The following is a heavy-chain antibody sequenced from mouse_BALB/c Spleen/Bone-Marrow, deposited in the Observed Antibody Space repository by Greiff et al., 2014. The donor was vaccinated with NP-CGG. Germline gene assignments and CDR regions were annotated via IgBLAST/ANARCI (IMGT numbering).Heavy chain of an antibody. CDR1: GFTFSSYT. V-gene: IGHV5-12-2*01. J-gene: IGHJ2*01. D-gene: IGHD1-1*01. CDR3: ARHGGSRGYYFDY. Sequence: EVQLQQSGGGLVQPGGSLKLSCAASGFTFSSYTMSWVRQTPGKRLEWVAYISNGGGSTYYPDTVKGRFTISRDNAKNTLYLQMSSLKSEDTAMYYCARHGGSRGYYFDYWGQGTTLTVSS. CDR2: ISNGGGST.